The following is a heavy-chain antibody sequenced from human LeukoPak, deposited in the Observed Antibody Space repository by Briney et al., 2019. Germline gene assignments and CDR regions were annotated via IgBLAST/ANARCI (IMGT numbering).Heavy chain of an antibody. CDR2: INPNSGGT. V-gene: IGHV1-2*02. CDR3: ARCSTPHWIFGAFDI. D-gene: IGHD3-3*01. CDR1: GYTFTGHY. J-gene: IGHJ3*02. Sequence: ASVKVSCKASGYTFTGHYMHWVRQAPGQGPEWMGWINPNSGGTNYAQKFQSRVTMTRDTSISTAYMELSGLRSDDTAVYYCARCSTPHWIFGAFDIWGQGTMVTVSS.